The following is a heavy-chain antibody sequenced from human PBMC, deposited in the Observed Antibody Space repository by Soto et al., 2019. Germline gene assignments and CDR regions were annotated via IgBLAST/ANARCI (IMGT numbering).Heavy chain of an antibody. CDR1: GFSFSNYG. Sequence: GGSLRLSCAASGFSFSNYGMHWVRQAPGKGLEWVAVIWYDGSNKDYADSVKGRFTISRDSSKNTLYLQMNSLRAEDTAVYYCARNSALDYWGKGTLVTVSS. D-gene: IGHD2-15*01. CDR2: IWYDGSNK. V-gene: IGHV3-33*01. J-gene: IGHJ4*02. CDR3: ARNSALDY.